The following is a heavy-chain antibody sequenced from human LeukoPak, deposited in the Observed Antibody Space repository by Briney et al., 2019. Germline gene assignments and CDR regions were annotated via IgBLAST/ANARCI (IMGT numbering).Heavy chain of an antibody. V-gene: IGHV4-31*03. Sequence: PSETLSLTCTVSGGSISSGGYYWSWIRQHPGKGLEWIGYIYYSGSTYYNPSLKSRFTISVDTSKNQFSLKLSSVTAADTAVYYCARASEYCSSTSCYNWFDPWGQGTLVTVSS. CDR1: GGSISSGGYY. D-gene: IGHD2-2*01. CDR2: IYYSGST. J-gene: IGHJ5*02. CDR3: ARASEYCSSTSCYNWFDP.